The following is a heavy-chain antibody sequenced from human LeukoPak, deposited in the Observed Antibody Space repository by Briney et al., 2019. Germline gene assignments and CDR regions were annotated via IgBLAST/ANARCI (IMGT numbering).Heavy chain of an antibody. CDR1: GYTFTSYG. V-gene: IGHV1-18*01. D-gene: IGHD4-17*01. Sequence: ASVTVSFTASGYTFTSYGISWVRQAPGQGLEWMGWISAYNGNTNYAQKLQGRVTMTTDTSTSTAYMELRSLRSDDTAVYSCARAGGAASAVTTRTFDYWGQGTLVTVSS. CDR3: ARAGGAASAVTTRTFDY. J-gene: IGHJ4*02. CDR2: ISAYNGNT.